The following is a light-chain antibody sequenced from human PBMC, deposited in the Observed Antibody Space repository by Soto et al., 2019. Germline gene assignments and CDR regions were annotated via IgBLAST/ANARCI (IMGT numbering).Light chain of an antibody. CDR3: QQYGSSPWT. Sequence: ETVLTQSPGTLSLSPGEGATLSCRASQTIRSNYLAWYRQTPGQAPRLLIYGASNMATGIADRFSGSGSGTDFTLIISRLEPEDFALYYCQQYGSSPWTFGQGTKVEIK. CDR2: GAS. J-gene: IGKJ1*01. CDR1: QTIRSNY. V-gene: IGKV3-20*01.